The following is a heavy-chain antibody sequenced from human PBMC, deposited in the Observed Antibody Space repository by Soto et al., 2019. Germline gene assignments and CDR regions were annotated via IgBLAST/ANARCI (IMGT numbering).Heavy chain of an antibody. V-gene: IGHV4-39*01. CDR3: ASSPEYYDFWSGYYTRPPNYYGMDV. CDR1: GGSISSSSYY. CDR2: IYYSGST. Sequence: SETLSLTCTVSGGSISSSSYYWGWIRQPPGKGLEWIGSIYYSGSTYYNPSLKSRVTISVDTSKNQFSLKLSSVTAADTALYYCASSPEYYDFWSGYYTRPPNYYGMDVWGQGTTVTVSS. D-gene: IGHD3-3*01. J-gene: IGHJ6*02.